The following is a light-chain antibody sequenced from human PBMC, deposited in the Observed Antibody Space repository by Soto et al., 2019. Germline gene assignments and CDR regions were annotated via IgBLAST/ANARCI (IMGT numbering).Light chain of an antibody. CDR2: KAC. CDR3: VLRAT. J-gene: IGKJ4*01. V-gene: IGKV1-5*03. Sequence: DIQMTQSPSTLTASVGDRVTITCRDSQSISSWLAWYQQTPGKAPKLLIYKACSLESGVTSRFSGSGSGTEFTLIISSLQTDYFGPFYCVLRATLGGGTKVEIK. CDR1: QSISSW.